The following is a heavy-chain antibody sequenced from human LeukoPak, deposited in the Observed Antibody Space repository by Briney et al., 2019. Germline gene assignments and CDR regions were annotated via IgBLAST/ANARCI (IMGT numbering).Heavy chain of an antibody. D-gene: IGHD4-17*01. Sequence: GGSLRLSCAASGFTFSRYILNWVRQAPGKGLEWVSGISWNSGSIGYADSVKGRFTISRDNAKNSLYLQMNSLRAEDTALYYCAKDPHGDYGYYFDYWGQGTLVTVSS. J-gene: IGHJ4*02. CDR2: ISWNSGSI. CDR3: AKDPHGDYGYYFDY. V-gene: IGHV3-9*01. CDR1: GFTFSRYI.